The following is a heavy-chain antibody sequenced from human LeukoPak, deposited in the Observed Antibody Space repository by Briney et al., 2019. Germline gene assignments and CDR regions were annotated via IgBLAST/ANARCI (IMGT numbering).Heavy chain of an antibody. D-gene: IGHD4-17*01. CDR2: ISSSSSYI. J-gene: IGHJ4*02. V-gene: IGHV3-21*01. Sequence: GGSLRLSCAASGFTFSSYSMNWVRQAPGKGLEWVSSISSSSSYIYYADSVKGRFTVSRDNAKNSLYLQMNSLRAEDTAVYYCATGPPRDDYDDYPPRDYWGQGTLVTVSS. CDR3: ATGPPRDDYDDYPPRDY. CDR1: GFTFSSYS.